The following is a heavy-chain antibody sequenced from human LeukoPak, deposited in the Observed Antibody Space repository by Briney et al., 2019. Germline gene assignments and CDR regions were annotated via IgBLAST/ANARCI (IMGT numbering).Heavy chain of an antibody. D-gene: IGHD3-10*01. CDR2: LFYSGST. CDR3: ATVAVIRGVTYFDY. V-gene: IGHV4-59*01. CDR1: GGSISSYY. J-gene: IGHJ4*02. Sequence: SETLSLTCTVSGGSISSYYWSWVRQPPGKGLEWISYLFYSGSTDYNPSLESRVTISVDTSKNQFSLKLRSVTAADTAVYYCATVAVIRGVTYFDYWGQGTLVTVSS.